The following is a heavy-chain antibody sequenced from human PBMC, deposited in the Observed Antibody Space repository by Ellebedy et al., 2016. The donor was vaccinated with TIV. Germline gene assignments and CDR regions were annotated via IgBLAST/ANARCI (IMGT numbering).Heavy chain of an antibody. V-gene: IGHV3-74*01. CDR1: GFPFSTYW. Sequence: GESLKISCTVSGFPFSTYWMHWVRQAPGKGLVWVSRISGDGGTTTYADSVKGRFTISRDNAKNTLYLQMNSLRVEDTAVYYCTRGPNIVVTPGAMSHSLDIWGQGTTVTISS. CDR2: ISGDGGTT. D-gene: IGHD2-2*01. J-gene: IGHJ6*02. CDR3: TRGPNIVVTPGAMSHSLDI.